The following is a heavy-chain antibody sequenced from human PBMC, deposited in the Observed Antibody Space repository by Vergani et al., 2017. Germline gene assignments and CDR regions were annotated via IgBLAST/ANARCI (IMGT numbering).Heavy chain of an antibody. D-gene: IGHD3-22*01. CDR1: GFTFSTYV. Sequence: EVQLLESGGGLVQPGGSLRLSCAASGFTFSTYVMTWVRQAPGKGLEWVSTISSDGGSTYFADSVKGRFTISRDNSKNTLSLQMNSLTAEDTAIYYCAGPQGTSAYYYIGFDDWSQGILVTV. CDR3: AGPQGTSAYYYIGFDD. J-gene: IGHJ4*02. V-gene: IGHV3-23*01. CDR2: ISSDGGST.